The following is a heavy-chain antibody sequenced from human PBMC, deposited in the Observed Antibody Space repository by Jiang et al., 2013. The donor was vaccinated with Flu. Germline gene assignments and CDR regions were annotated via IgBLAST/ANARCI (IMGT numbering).Heavy chain of an antibody. Sequence: LLKPSETLSLTCAVYGGSFSGYYWSWIRQPHGRGWSGLGKVNHSGSTNYNPSLKSRVTISVDTSKNQFSLKLSSVTAADTAVYYCARVPTLTYYYDSSGYAEDYWGQGTLVTVSS. CDR3: ARVPTLTYYYDSSGYAEDY. CDR2: VNHSGST. V-gene: IGHV4-34*01. J-gene: IGHJ4*02. CDR1: GGSFSGYY. D-gene: IGHD3-22*01.